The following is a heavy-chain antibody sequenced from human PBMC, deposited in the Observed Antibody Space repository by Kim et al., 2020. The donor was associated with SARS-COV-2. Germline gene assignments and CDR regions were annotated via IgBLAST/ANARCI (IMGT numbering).Heavy chain of an antibody. CDR3: ARHWVDYCSSTSCYTDWFDP. J-gene: IGHJ5*02. CDR2: IYYSGST. Sequence: SETLSLTCTVSGGSISSSSYYWGWIRQPPGKGLEWIGSIYYSGSTYYNPSLKSRVTISVDTSKNQFSLKLSSVTAADTAVYYCARHWVDYCSSTSCYTDWFDPWGQGTLVTVSS. CDR1: GGSISSSSYY. D-gene: IGHD2-2*02. V-gene: IGHV4-39*01.